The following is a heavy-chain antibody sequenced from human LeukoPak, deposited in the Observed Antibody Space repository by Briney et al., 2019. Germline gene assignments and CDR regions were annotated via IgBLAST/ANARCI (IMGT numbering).Heavy chain of an antibody. CDR3: ARQEVTQIAAVLTKGSGHFDS. D-gene: IGHD3-22*01. Sequence: SDTLSLTCAVSGRSITSNSHSWGWIRQAPGKGLEWIGIIFHFGRTYYSPSLKSRVTISVDTSKNQFSLKLRSVTAADTAVYFCARQEVTQIAAVLTKGSGHFDSWGQGTLVTVSS. CDR2: IFHFGRT. CDR1: GRSITSNSHS. V-gene: IGHV4-39*01. J-gene: IGHJ4*02.